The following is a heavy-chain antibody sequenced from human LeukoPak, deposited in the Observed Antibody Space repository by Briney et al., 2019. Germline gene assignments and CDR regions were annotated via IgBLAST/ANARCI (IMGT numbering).Heavy chain of an antibody. J-gene: IGHJ4*02. Sequence: KPSETLSLTCTVSGGSISSSSYYWGWIRQPPGKGLEWIGSIYYSGSTYYNPSLKSRATISVDTSKNQFSLKLSSVTAADTAVYYCARRGITFGGVIAQPNLFDYWGQGTLVTVSS. CDR1: GGSISSSSYY. D-gene: IGHD3-16*02. CDR2: IYYSGST. CDR3: ARRGITFGGVIAQPNLFDY. V-gene: IGHV4-39*01.